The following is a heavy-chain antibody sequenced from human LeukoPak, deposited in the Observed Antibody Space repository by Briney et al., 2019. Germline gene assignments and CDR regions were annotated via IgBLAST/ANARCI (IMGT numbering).Heavy chain of an antibody. J-gene: IGHJ4*02. D-gene: IGHD5-12*01. CDR3: ARLESGYDYGPVDY. CDR1: GGTFSSYA. CDR2: IIPIFGTA. Sequence: GSSVKVSCKASGGTFSSYAISWVRQAPGQGLEWMGGIIPIFGTANYAQKLQGRVTMTTDTSTSTAYMELRSLRSDDTAVYYCARLESGYDYGPVDYWGQGTLVTVSS. V-gene: IGHV1-69*05.